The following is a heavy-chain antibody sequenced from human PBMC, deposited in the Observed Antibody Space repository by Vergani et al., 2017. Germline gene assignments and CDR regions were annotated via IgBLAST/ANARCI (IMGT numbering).Heavy chain of an antibody. J-gene: IGHJ3*02. CDR1: GGSISSGGYY. V-gene: IGHV4-31*03. D-gene: IGHD2-2*01. CDR3: ARASILVVPAANAFDI. Sequence: QVQLQESGPGLVKPSQTLSLTCTVSGGSISSGGYYCSWIRQHPGKGLEWIGYIYYSGSTYYNPSLKSRVTISVDTSKNQFSLKLSSVTAADTAVYYCARASILVVPAANAFDIWGQGKMVTVSS. CDR2: IYYSGST.